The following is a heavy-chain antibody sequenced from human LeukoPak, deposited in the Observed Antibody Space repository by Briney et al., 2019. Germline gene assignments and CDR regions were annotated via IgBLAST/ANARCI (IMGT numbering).Heavy chain of an antibody. CDR2: IYYSGST. D-gene: IGHD6-19*01. CDR3: ARPYSSGWYWGFDY. V-gene: IGHV4-59*01. Sequence: PSETLSLTCTVSGGPISSYYWSWIRQPPGKGLEWIGYIYYSGSTNYNPSLKSRVTISVDTSKNQFSLKLSSVTAADTAVYYCARPYSSGWYWGFDYWGQGTLVTVSS. CDR1: GGPISSYY. J-gene: IGHJ4*02.